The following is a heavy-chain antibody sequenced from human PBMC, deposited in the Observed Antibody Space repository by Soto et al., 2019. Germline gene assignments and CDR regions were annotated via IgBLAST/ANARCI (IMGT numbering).Heavy chain of an antibody. D-gene: IGHD2-15*01. J-gene: IGHJ5*02. CDR3: AREKLGVHYCSGGSCYLNWFDP. Sequence: ASVKVSCKASGYTFTGYYMHWVLQAPGQGLEWMGWINPNSGGANYAQKFQGRVTMTRDTSISTAYMELSRLRSDDTAVYYCAREKLGVHYCSGGSCYLNWFDPWGQGTLVTVSS. CDR1: GYTFTGYY. V-gene: IGHV1-2*02. CDR2: INPNSGGA.